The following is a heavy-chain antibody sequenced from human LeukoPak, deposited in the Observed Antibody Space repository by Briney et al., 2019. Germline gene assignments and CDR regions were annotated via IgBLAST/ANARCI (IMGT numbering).Heavy chain of an antibody. Sequence: SETLSLTCAVSGGSFSGYHCSWIRQTPGKGLEWIGEVSQSGGASYNPSPKSRVTISVETSKNHFSLKLSSVTAADTAMYYCAGSYGGNAVGPFDIWGQGTMVTVSS. D-gene: IGHD4-23*01. J-gene: IGHJ3*02. CDR3: AGSYGGNAVGPFDI. V-gene: IGHV4-34*01. CDR1: GGSFSGYH. CDR2: VSQSGGA.